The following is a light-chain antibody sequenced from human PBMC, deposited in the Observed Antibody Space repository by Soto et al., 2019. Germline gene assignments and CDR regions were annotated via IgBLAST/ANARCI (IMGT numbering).Light chain of an antibody. CDR3: QQSYSIPLT. Sequence: DIQMTQSPSSLSASVGDRVTITCRASQTISSYLNWYQLKPGKAPRLLVYAASTLHSGVSSMFSGSGSGTDFTLTISSLQLEDFATYSCQQSYSIPLTFCGGTKVEMK. V-gene: IGKV1-39*01. CDR2: AAS. J-gene: IGKJ4*01. CDR1: QTISSY.